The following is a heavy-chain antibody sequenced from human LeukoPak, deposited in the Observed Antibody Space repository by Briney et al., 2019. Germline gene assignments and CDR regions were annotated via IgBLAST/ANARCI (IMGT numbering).Heavy chain of an antibody. CDR2: FYTSGRT. CDR3: ARDDMVTPQRYFDL. V-gene: IGHV4-61*02. D-gene: IGHD2-21*02. CDR1: GGSINSGSYY. J-gene: IGHJ2*01. Sequence: PSETLSLTCTVSGGSINSGSYYWSWIRQPAGTGLEWLGRFYTSGRTNYNPSLKSRVTISVDTSKNQFSLKLSSVTAAHTAVYYCARDDMVTPQRYFDLWGRGTLVTVSS.